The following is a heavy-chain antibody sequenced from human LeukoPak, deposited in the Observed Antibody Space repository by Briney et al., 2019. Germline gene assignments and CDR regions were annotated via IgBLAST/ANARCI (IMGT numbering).Heavy chain of an antibody. V-gene: IGHV3-23*01. CDR3: ARDRTSNGYFDY. CDR1: GFTFPSYA. J-gene: IGHJ4*02. CDR2: IDGYGTGT. D-gene: IGHD2-8*01. Sequence: GGSLRLSCAVSGFTFPSYAMSWLRQAPGKGLEWVSAIDGYGTGTYYTDSVKGRFIISRDNYKNTLSLQMNSLRAGDTAIYYCARDRTSNGYFDYWGQGILVTASS.